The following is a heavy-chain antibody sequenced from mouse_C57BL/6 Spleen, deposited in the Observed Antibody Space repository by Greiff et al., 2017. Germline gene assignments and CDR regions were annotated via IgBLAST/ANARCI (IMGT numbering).Heavy chain of an antibody. J-gene: IGHJ1*03. CDR1: GYTFTSYW. Sequence: QVQLQQSGTELVKPGASVKLSCKASGYTFTSYWMHWVKQRPGPGLEWIGNINPSNGGTNYNEKFKSKATLTVDKSSSTAYMQLSSLTSEDSAVYYCARGGDYYGSSWYFDVWGTGTTVTVSS. CDR2: INPSNGGT. D-gene: IGHD1-1*01. CDR3: ARGGDYYGSSWYFDV. V-gene: IGHV1-53*01.